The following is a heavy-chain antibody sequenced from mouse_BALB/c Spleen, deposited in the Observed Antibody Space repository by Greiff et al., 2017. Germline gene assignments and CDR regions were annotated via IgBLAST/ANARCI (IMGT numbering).Heavy chain of an antibody. J-gene: IGHJ4*01. CDR1: GFSLTGYG. CDR2: IWGDGST. CDR3: ARRGSSYVSAMDY. Sequence: VQLVESGPGLVAPSQSLSITCTVSGFSLTGYGVNWVRQPPGKGLEWLGMIWGDGSTDYNSALKSRLSISKDNSKSQVFLKMNSLQTDDTARYYCARRGSSYVSAMDYWGQGTSVTVSS. D-gene: IGHD1-1*01. V-gene: IGHV2-6-7*01.